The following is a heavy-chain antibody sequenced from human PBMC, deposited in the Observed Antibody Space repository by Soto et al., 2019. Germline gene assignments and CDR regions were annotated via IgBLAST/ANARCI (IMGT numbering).Heavy chain of an antibody. V-gene: IGHV3-23*01. J-gene: IGHJ5*01. D-gene: IGHD1-26*01. CDR2: VSGSGGTT. CDR3: AKDGRRVGPTLNWLDS. CDR1: GLSLSGYA. Sequence: EVQLMESGGGLVQPGESLGLSCVVSGLSLSGYALSWVRQAPGKGLEWVSAVSGSGGTTYYADSVKGRFTISRDNSKNTLYLQMNGLRVEDTAKYFCAKDGRRVGPTLNWLDSWGQGTQVTVTS.